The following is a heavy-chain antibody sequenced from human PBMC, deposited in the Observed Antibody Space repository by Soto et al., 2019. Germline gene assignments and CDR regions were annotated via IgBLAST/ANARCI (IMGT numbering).Heavy chain of an antibody. V-gene: IGHV3-30-3*01. CDR1: GFTFSSYA. J-gene: IGHJ4*02. CDR3: ARGFSGEYFDGSGSVFFDY. Sequence: QVQLVESGGGVVQPGRSLRLSCAASGFTFSSYAMHWVRQAPAKGLEWVAVISYDGSNKYYADSVKGRFTISRDNSKNTLYLQMNSLRAEDTAVYYCARGFSGEYFDGSGSVFFDYWGQGTLVTVSS. CDR2: ISYDGSNK. D-gene: IGHD3-22*01.